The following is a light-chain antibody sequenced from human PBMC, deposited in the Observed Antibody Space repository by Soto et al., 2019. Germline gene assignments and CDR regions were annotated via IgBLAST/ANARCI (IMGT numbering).Light chain of an antibody. CDR2: GAS. Sequence: EVVMTQSPATLSVSPGEGATLSCQASQSVKNNLAWYQQRPGHAPRLLIYGASTRVTDIPDRFSGSGSGTEFTLTISSLQAEDFAVYYCQHYKNWPPWTFGQGTTVEIK. V-gene: IGKV3-15*01. CDR1: QSVKNN. J-gene: IGKJ1*01. CDR3: QHYKNWPPWT.